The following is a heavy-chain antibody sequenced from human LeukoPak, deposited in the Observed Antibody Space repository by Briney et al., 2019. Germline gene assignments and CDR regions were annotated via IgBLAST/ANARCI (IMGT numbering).Heavy chain of an antibody. D-gene: IGHD2-2*01. CDR2: ISAYNGNT. CDR1: GYTFTSYG. J-gene: IGHJ3*02. Sequence: GASVKVSCKASGYTFTSYGISWVRQAPGQGLEWMGWISAYNGNTNYAQKLQGRVTMTTDTSTSTAYMELRSLRSDDTAVYYCARTGYCSSTSCPYDAFDIWGQGTMVTVSS. CDR3: ARTGYCSSTSCPYDAFDI. V-gene: IGHV1-18*01.